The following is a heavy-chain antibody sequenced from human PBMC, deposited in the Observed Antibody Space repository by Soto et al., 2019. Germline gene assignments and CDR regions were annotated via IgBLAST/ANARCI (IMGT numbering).Heavy chain of an antibody. CDR1: GYTFTSYY. J-gene: IGHJ6*01. Sequence: ASVKVSCKASGYTFTSYYMHWVRQAPGQGLEWMGIINPSGGSTSYAQKFQGRVTMTRDTSTSTVYMELSRLRSEDTAVYYCARDSPTAXYPYYYYAXDVCGQGTTVTVSS. CDR2: INPSGGST. D-gene: IGHD3-16*02. CDR3: ARDSPTAXYPYYYYAXDV. V-gene: IGHV1-46*01.